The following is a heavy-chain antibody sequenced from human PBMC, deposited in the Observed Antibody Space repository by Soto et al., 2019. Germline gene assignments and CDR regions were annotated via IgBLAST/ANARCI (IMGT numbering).Heavy chain of an antibody. CDR2: ISGSGGST. J-gene: IGHJ4*02. CDR3: AKDGLGRWLQLCDY. Sequence: GGSLRLSCAASGFTFSSYAMSWVRQAPGKGLEWVSAISGSGGSTYYADSVKGRFTISRDNSKNTLYLQMNSLRAEDTAVYYCAKDGLGRWLQLCDYWGQGTLVTVSS. V-gene: IGHV3-23*01. D-gene: IGHD5-12*01. CDR1: GFTFSSYA.